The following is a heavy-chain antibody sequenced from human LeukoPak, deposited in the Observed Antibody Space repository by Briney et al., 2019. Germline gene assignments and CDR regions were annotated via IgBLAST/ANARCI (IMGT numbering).Heavy chain of an antibody. CDR1: GFSLSSGVG. J-gene: IGHJ3*02. CDR2: IDWDDEE. V-gene: IGHV2-70*11. CDR3: SRLRVTTARSHAAFDI. Sequence: SGPTLVNPTQTLTLTCTFSGFSLSSGVGVGWLRQPPGKALEWLARIDWDDEEYYNTSLKTRLTISKDTSKNQVVLTMTNMDPADTAMYFCSRLRVTTARSHAAFDIWGQGTMVTVSS. D-gene: IGHD4-11*01.